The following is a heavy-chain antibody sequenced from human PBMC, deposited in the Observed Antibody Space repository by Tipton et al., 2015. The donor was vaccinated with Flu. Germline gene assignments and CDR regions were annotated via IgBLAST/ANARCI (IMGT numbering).Heavy chain of an antibody. Sequence: QLVQSGGGLIQPGGSLRLSCEASGFSVTPKFMSWVRQAPGKGLEWVSLIYSGGGTYYADSVKGRFTISRDNSKDTVFLQMSSLRAEDTAVDYCTTLPYTFVWLLNRPDYYRVDLWGHGTSVTVSS. CDR2: IYSGGGT. J-gene: IGHJ6*02. CDR1: GFSVTPKF. V-gene: IGHV3-53*01. CDR3: TTLPYTFVWLLNRPDYYRVDL. D-gene: IGHD3-9*01.